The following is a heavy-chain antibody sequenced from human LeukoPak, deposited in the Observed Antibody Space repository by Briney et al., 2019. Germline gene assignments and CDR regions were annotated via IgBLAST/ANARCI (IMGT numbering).Heavy chain of an antibody. CDR1: GFTFSSYA. J-gene: IGHJ5*02. Sequence: GGSLRLSCAASGFTFSSYAMMWVRQPAGKGLEWVSTVSGSAGGTYYADSVKGRFTISRDNSKNTLYLLMNSLRAEDTAVYYCAKGTAAGLVDWFYPWGQGTLVAVSS. CDR2: VSGSAGGT. D-gene: IGHD6-13*01. V-gene: IGHV3-23*01. CDR3: AKGTAAGLVDWFYP.